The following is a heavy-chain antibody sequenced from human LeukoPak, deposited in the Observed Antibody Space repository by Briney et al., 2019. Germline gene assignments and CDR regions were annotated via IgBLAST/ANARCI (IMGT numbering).Heavy chain of an antibody. CDR3: ARGVSMIVVVIHDWYFDL. D-gene: IGHD3-22*01. V-gene: IGHV4-31*03. CDR2: IYYSGST. CDR1: GGSISSGGYY. J-gene: IGHJ2*01. Sequence: SETLSLTCTVSGGSISSGGYYWSWIRQHPGKGLEWIGYIYYSGSTHYNPSLKSRVTMSVDTSKNQFSLKLSSVTAADTAVYYCARGVSMIVVVIHDWYFDLWGRGTLVTVSS.